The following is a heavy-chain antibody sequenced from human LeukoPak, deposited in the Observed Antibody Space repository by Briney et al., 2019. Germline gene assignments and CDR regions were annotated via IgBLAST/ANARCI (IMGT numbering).Heavy chain of an antibody. J-gene: IGHJ3*02. V-gene: IGHV3-48*01. CDR2: ISSSSSTM. D-gene: IGHD3-22*01. CDR3: ARDHHRRLYDSQARDTFDI. CDR1: GFTFSSYS. Sequence: GGSLRLSCAASGFTFSSYSMNWVRQAPGKGLEWVSYISSSSSTMYYAGSVKGRFSISRDNAKNSLYLQMNSLRAEDTAVYYCARDHHRRLYDSQARDTFDIWGQGTMVTVSS.